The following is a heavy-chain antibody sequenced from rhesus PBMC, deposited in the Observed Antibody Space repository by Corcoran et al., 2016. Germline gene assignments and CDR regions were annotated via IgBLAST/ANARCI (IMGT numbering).Heavy chain of an antibody. V-gene: IGHV3S42*01. J-gene: IGHJ6*01. Sequence: EVHLVESGGGLAQPGGSLSLSCAASGFHFGAYFLDLVRQTPGRGLEGVSTINSGGGSTYYADSVKGRFTISRDNSKNTLSLQMNSLRAEDTAVYYCAKRHCTGSDCYALDSWGQGVVVTVSS. D-gene: IGHD2-21*01. CDR3: AKRHCTGSDCYALDS. CDR1: GFHFGAYF. CDR2: INSGGGST.